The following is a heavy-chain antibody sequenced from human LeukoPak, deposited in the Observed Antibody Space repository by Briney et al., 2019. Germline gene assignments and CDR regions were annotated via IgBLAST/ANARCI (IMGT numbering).Heavy chain of an antibody. CDR3: ASSFSDDFWSGHF. D-gene: IGHD3-3*01. Sequence: PGGSLRLSCAASRLTFTYWMSWVRQAPGKGLEWVANIKQDGGEKYYVDPVKGRFTIFRDNAKKSLYLQMNSLRAEDTAVYYCASSFSDDFWSGHFWGQGTLVTVSS. CDR1: RLTFTYW. J-gene: IGHJ4*02. V-gene: IGHV3-7*01. CDR2: IKQDGGEK.